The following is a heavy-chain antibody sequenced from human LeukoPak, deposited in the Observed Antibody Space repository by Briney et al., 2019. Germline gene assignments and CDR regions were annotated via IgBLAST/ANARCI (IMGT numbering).Heavy chain of an antibody. CDR2: IYHSGST. D-gene: IGHD3-22*01. J-gene: IGHJ4*02. Sequence: SETLSLTCAVSGGSISSGGYSGSWIRQPPGKGLEWIGYIYHSGSTYYNPSLKSRVTISVDRSKNQFSLKLSSVTAADTAVYYCATSRFGTMIVEDYWGQGTLVTVSS. CDR3: ATSRFGTMIVEDY. V-gene: IGHV4-30-2*01. CDR1: GGSISSGGYS.